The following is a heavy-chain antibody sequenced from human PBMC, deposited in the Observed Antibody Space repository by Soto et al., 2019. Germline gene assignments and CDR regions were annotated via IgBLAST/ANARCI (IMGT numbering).Heavy chain of an antibody. CDR2: ISGSGGST. V-gene: IGHV3-23*01. J-gene: IGHJ4*02. D-gene: IGHD5-12*01. CDR3: AKSIPWLRFSYFDY. CDR1: GFTFSSYA. Sequence: GGSLRLSCAASGFTFSSYAMSWVRQAPGKGLEWVSAISGSGGSTYYADSVKGRFTISRDNSKNTLYLQMNSLRAEDTDVYCCAKSIPWLRFSYFDYWGQGTLVTVSS.